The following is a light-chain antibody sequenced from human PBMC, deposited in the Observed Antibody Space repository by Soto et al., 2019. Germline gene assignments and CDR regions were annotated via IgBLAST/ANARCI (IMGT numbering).Light chain of an antibody. CDR2: SNN. CDR1: SSNIGSNT. V-gene: IGLV1-44*01. J-gene: IGLJ1*01. CDR3: AAWDDSLNGNV. Sequence: HSVLTQPPSASGTPGQRVTISCSGSSSNIGSNTVNWYQHLPGTAPKLLIYSNNQPPSGVPDRFSGSRSHTSASLAISGLQSEDEADYYCAAWDDSLNGNVFGTGTKVTVL.